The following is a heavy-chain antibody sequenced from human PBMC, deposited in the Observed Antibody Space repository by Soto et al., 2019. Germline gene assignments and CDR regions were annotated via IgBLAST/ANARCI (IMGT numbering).Heavy chain of an antibody. CDR2: IIPILGIA. J-gene: IGHJ4*02. Sequence: QVQLVQSGAEVKKPGSSVKVSCKASGGTFSSYTISWVRQAPGQGLEWMGRIIPILGIANYAQKFQGRVTITADKSTSTAYMELSSLRSEDTAVYYCATNHYCSSTSCYPFEQYYFDYWGQGTLVTVSS. CDR1: GGTFSSYT. V-gene: IGHV1-69*02. D-gene: IGHD2-2*01. CDR3: ATNHYCSSTSCYPFEQYYFDY.